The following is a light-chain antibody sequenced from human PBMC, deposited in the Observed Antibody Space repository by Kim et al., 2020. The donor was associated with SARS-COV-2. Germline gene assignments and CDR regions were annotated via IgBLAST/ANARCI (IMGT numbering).Light chain of an antibody. CDR1: SSNIGRNT. Sequence: ELTQPPSASGTPGQRVTISCSGSSSNIGRNTVNWYQQLPGTAPKVLIYSNNQRPSGVPDRISGSKSGTSASLAISGLQSEDEADYYCAAWDDSLNGVVFGGGTQLTVL. CDR2: SNN. CDR3: AAWDDSLNGVV. V-gene: IGLV1-44*01. J-gene: IGLJ2*01.